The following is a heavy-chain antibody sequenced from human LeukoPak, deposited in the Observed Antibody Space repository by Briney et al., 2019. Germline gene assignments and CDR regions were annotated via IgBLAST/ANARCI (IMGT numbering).Heavy chain of an antibody. CDR3: ARALFGVLTGVMDV. J-gene: IGHJ6*02. CDR2: INPNSGGT. D-gene: IGHD3-3*01. V-gene: IGHV1-2*06. Sequence: ASVKVSCKASGYTFTGYYMHWVRQAPGQGPEWMGRINPNSGGTNYAQNFQGRVTMTRDTSISTAYMELSRLTSDDTAVYYCARALFGVLTGVMDVWGQGTTVTVSS. CDR1: GYTFTGYY.